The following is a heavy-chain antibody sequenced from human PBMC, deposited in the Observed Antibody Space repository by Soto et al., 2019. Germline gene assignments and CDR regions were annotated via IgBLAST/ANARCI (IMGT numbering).Heavy chain of an antibody. CDR1: GGTFSSYA. CDR2: IIPIFGTA. J-gene: IGHJ6*02. Sequence: SVKVSCKASGGTFSSYAISWVRQAPGQGLEWMGGIIPIFGTANYAQKFQGRVTITADESTSTAYMELSSLRSEDTAVYYCAMVVVAATSYYYYGMDVWRQGTTVTVSS. D-gene: IGHD2-15*01. V-gene: IGHV1-69*13. CDR3: AMVVVAATSYYYYGMDV.